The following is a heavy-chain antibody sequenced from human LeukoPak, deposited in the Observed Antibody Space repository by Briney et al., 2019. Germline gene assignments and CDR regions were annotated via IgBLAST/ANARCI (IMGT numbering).Heavy chain of an antibody. J-gene: IGHJ3*02. CDR1: GFTFDDYA. D-gene: IGHD3-10*01. Sequence: GGSLRLSCAASGFTFDDYAMHWVRQAPGKGLEWVSGISWNSGSIGYADSVKGRFTISRDNAKNSLYLQMNSLRAEGTALYYCAKGARPYYYGSGSHDAFDIWGQGTMVTVSS. V-gene: IGHV3-9*01. CDR3: AKGARPYYYGSGSHDAFDI. CDR2: ISWNSGSI.